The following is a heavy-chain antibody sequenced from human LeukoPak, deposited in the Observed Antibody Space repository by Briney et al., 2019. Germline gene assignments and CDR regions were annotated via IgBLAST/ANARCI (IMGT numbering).Heavy chain of an antibody. CDR3: ARGCRSYYYYYYMDV. CDR2: IYYSGST. V-gene: IGHV4-39*07. D-gene: IGHD5-12*01. Sequence: KPSETLSLTCTVSGGSISSSGYYWGWIRQPPGKGLEWIASIYYSGSTYYNPSLKSRVTISVDTSKNQFSLKLSSVTAADTAVYYCARGCRSYYYYYYMDVWGKGTTVTVSS. CDR1: GGSISSSGYY. J-gene: IGHJ6*03.